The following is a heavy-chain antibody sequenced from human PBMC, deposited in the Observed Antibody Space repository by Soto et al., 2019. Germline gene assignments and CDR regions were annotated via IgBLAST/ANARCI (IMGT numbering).Heavy chain of an antibody. D-gene: IGHD3-22*01. CDR3: AKDASTHYYDSSGYPGVYYFDY. CDR2: ISGSGLST. Sequence: PGGSLRLSCAASGFTFSNYAMSWVRQAPGKGLKWVSAISGSGLSTYYADSMKGRFTISRDNSKNTVYLQMNSLRAEDTAVYYCAKDASTHYYDSSGYPGVYYFDYWGQGTLVTVS. V-gene: IGHV3-23*01. J-gene: IGHJ4*02. CDR1: GFTFSNYA.